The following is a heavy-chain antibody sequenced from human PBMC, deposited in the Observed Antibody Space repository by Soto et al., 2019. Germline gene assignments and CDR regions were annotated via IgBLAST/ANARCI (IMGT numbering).Heavy chain of an antibody. CDR2: IIPIFGTA. Sequence: QVQLVQSGAEVKKPGSSVKVSCKASGGTFSSYAISWVRQAPGQGLEWMGGIIPIFGTANYAQKFQGRVTIPADESTSTAYMELSSLRSEDTAVYYCARDPTYYDFWSGFETGYYYYGMDVWGQGTTVTVSS. CDR3: ARDPTYYDFWSGFETGYYYYGMDV. D-gene: IGHD3-3*01. J-gene: IGHJ6*02. CDR1: GGTFSSYA. V-gene: IGHV1-69*01.